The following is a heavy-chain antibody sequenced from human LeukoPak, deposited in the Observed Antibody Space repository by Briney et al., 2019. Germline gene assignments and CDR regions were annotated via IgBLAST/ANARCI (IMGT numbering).Heavy chain of an antibody. D-gene: IGHD3-22*01. CDR1: GYTFTSYG. Sequence: GASVKVSCKASGYTFTSYGISWVRQAPGQGLEWMGWISAYNGNTNYAQKLQGRVTMTTDTSTSTAYMELRSPRSDDTAVYYCAATTSSEGAFDIWGQGTMVTVSS. V-gene: IGHV1-18*01. J-gene: IGHJ3*02. CDR3: AATTSSEGAFDI. CDR2: ISAYNGNT.